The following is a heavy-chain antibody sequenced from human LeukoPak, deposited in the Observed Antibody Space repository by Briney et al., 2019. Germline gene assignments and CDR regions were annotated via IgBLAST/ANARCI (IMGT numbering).Heavy chain of an antibody. CDR2: INHSGST. V-gene: IGHV4-39*07. J-gene: IGHJ4*02. D-gene: IGHD6-19*01. CDR1: GGSISSGDYY. CDR3: ARGRGIAVAGTSDY. Sequence: PSETLSLTCTVSGGSISSGDYYWRWIRQPPGKGLEWIGEINHSGSTNYNPSLKSRVTISVDTSKNQFSLKLSSVTAADTAVYYCARGRGIAVAGTSDYWGQGTLVTVSS.